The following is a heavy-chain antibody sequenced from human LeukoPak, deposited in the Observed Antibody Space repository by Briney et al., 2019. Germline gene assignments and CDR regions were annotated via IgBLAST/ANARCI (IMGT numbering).Heavy chain of an antibody. CDR3: ARRRDGYEFDY. D-gene: IGHD5-24*01. J-gene: IGHJ4*02. CDR2: INQDGSAK. CDR1: GFTFSSYA. V-gene: IGHV3-7*01. Sequence: PGRSLRLSCAASGFTFSSYAMHWVRQAPGKGLEWVANINQDGSAKFYLGSVKGRFTISRDNAKNLLYLQMNSLRVEDTAVYYCARRRDGYEFDYWGQGTLVTVSS.